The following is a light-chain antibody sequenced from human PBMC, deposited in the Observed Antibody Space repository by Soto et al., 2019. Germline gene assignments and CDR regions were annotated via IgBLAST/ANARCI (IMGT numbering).Light chain of an antibody. V-gene: IGLV2-14*01. CDR3: STVTSRHKDV. CDR2: EVS. Sequence: QSALTQPASVSGSPGQSTTISCTVTSSDIGGYNYVSWYQQLPGEAPKLLICEVSERPSGVSTRCSGSKSGDTASLTIPGLQAEDEGDADCSTVTSRHKDVFGTGTKLTVL. CDR1: SSDIGGYNY. J-gene: IGLJ1*01.